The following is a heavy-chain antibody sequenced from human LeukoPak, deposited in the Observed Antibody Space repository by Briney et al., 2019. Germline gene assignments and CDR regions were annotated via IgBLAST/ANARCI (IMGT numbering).Heavy chain of an antibody. CDR3: ARDGIMAPYYYDSSGYVNFDY. CDR2: ISSIGSTI. J-gene: IGHJ4*02. D-gene: IGHD3-22*01. CDR1: GFTLSSYS. V-gene: IGHV3-48*04. Sequence: GGSLRLSCAASGFTLSSYSMNWVRQAPGKGLEWVSYISSIGSTIYYADSVKGRFTISRDNAKNSLYLQMNSLRAEDTAVYYCARDGIMAPYYYDSSGYVNFDYWGRGTLVTVSS.